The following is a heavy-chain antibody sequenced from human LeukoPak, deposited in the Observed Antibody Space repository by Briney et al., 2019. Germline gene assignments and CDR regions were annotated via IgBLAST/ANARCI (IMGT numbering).Heavy chain of an antibody. CDR2: ISYSGST. D-gene: IGHD3-10*01. J-gene: IGHJ4*02. Sequence: SETLSLTCSVSGGSISSYYWNWIRQPPGKGLEWIGSISYSGSTNYNPSLESRVTISVDTSKNQFSLKLSSVTAADTAVYYCARVGLRRTYYYGSGSYRRFDYWGQGTLVTVSS. CDR1: GGSISSYY. V-gene: IGHV4-59*08. CDR3: ARVGLRRTYYYGSGSYRRFDY.